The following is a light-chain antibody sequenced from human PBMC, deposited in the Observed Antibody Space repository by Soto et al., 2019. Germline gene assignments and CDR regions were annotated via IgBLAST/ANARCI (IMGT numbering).Light chain of an antibody. J-gene: IGKJ3*01. CDR2: EAS. CDR1: QDLSNC. Sequence: DIQMPQSPSSLSASVGDRVTITCQASQDLSNCLNWYQQKPGKAPKLLIYEASNLETGVPSRFSGSGSGTDFTFTISSLQPEDIATYYCQQYDNLPPFTFGPGTKVDIK. CDR3: QQYDNLPPFT. V-gene: IGKV1-33*01.